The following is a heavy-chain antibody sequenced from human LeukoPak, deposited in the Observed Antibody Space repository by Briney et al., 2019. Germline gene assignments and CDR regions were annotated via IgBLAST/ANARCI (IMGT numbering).Heavy chain of an antibody. J-gene: IGHJ4*02. CDR3: AKWGTTVTTE. D-gene: IGHD4-17*01. Sequence: GGSLRLSCAASGFTFSSYGMHWVRQAPGKGLEWVAVISYDGSNKYYADSVKGRFTISRDNSKNTLYLQMNSLRAEDTAVYYRAKWGTTVTTEWGQGTLVTVSS. V-gene: IGHV3-30*18. CDR2: ISYDGSNK. CDR1: GFTFSSYG.